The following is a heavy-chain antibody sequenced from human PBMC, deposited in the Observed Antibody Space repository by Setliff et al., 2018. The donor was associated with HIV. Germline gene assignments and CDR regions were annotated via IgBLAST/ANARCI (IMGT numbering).Heavy chain of an antibody. Sequence: ASVKVSCKASGYTFTVYYIHWVRQAPGQGLEWMGWINPYSGGTNYAQNFQGWVTMTRDTSVTTAYMELSRLTSDDTALYFCVREVRAAYKGPLWFGQSDPRPDTFDIWGQGTMVTVSS. CDR1: GYTFTVYY. V-gene: IGHV1-2*04. D-gene: IGHD3-10*01. J-gene: IGHJ3*02. CDR2: INPYSGGT. CDR3: VREVRAAYKGPLWFGQSDPRPDTFDI.